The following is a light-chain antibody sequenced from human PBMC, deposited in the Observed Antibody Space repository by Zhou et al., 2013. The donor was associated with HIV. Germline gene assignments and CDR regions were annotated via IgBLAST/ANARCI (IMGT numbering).Light chain of an antibody. Sequence: DIQMTQSPSTLSASIGDRVTITCRASQNIRSWLAWYQQKPGKAPKLLIYKASSLESGVPSRFSGSGSGTEFTLTISSLQPDDFATYYCQQYNSLSTFGQGTKVEFK. V-gene: IGKV1-5*03. CDR1: QNIRSW. CDR3: QQYNSLST. CDR2: KAS. J-gene: IGKJ1*01.